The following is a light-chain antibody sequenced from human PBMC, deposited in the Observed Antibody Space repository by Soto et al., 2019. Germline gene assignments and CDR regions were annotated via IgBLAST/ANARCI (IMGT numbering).Light chain of an antibody. Sequence: QSALTQPASVSGSPGQSITISCTGTSSDVGGYNYVSWYQQHPGKVPKLMIYDVSNRPSGVSNRFSGSKSGNTASLTISGLQAEDEADYYCSSYTSSSTLYVFGIGTKLTVL. CDR1: SSDVGGYNY. V-gene: IGLV2-14*01. CDR2: DVS. CDR3: SSYTSSSTLYV. J-gene: IGLJ1*01.